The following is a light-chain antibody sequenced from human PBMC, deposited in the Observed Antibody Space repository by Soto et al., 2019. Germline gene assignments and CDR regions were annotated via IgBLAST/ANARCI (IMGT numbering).Light chain of an antibody. CDR3: LQDYNYPRK. CDR2: AAS. Sequence: AVQMTQSPSSLSASVGDRVTITCRASQAIRSDLGWYQMKPGKVPKLLIYAASNLQSGVPSRFIGRGYGTDFTLTISSLQPEDFATYYCLQDYNYPRKFGQGTKVEI. CDR1: QAIRSD. V-gene: IGKV1-6*01. J-gene: IGKJ1*01.